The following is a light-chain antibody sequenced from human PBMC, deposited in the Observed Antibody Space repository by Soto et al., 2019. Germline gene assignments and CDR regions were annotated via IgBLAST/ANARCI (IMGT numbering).Light chain of an antibody. V-gene: IGKV3-20*01. CDR2: GAS. CDR1: QSVSSSY. J-gene: IGKJ5*01. CDR3: QQYGSSPIT. Sequence: EMVLTQSPGTLSLSTGERATLSCRASQSVSSSYLAWYQQKPGQAPRXIIYGASSRATGIPDRFSGSGSGTDRTLTISRLEPEDFAVYYCQQYGSSPITFGQGTRLEIK.